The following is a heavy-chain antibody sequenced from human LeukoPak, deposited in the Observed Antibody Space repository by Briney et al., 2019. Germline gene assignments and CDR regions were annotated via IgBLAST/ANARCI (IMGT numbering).Heavy chain of an antibody. CDR3: AKAVSIAAAFDY. V-gene: IGHV3-23*01. D-gene: IGHD6-13*01. CDR1: GFTFSDYA. CDR2: ISGSGGNT. Sequence: PGGSLRLSCAASGFTFSDYAMSWARKPPGRGLEWVSTISGSGGNTDYADSVKGRFTISRDNSKNTLYLQMNSLRAEDTAVYYCAKAVSIAAAFDYWGQGTLVTVSS. J-gene: IGHJ4*02.